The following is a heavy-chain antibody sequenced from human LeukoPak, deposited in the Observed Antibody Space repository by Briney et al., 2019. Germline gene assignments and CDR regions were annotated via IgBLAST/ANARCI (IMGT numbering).Heavy chain of an antibody. CDR1: GFTFSSYA. CDR3: ARRREQWLVRGSLDY. CDR2: ISYDGSNK. D-gene: IGHD6-19*01. V-gene: IGHV3-30*04. Sequence: GGSLRLSCAASGFTFSSYAMHWVRQAPGKGLEWVAVISYDGSNKYYADSVKGRFTISRDNSKNTLYLQMNSLRAEDTAVYYCARRREQWLVRGSLDYWGQGTLVTVSS. J-gene: IGHJ4*02.